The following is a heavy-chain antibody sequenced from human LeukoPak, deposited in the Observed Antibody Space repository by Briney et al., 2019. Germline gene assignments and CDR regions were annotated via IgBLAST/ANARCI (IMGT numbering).Heavy chain of an antibody. J-gene: IGHJ4*02. V-gene: IGHV4-38-2*02. D-gene: IGHD3-16*01. CDR1: GYSISSGYY. CDR3: AKDWGYQN. CDR2: INHSGST. Sequence: PSETLSLTCTVSGYSISSGYYWSWIRPPPGKGLEWIGEINHSGSTNYNPSLKSRVTISVDTSKNQFSLKLSSVTAADTAVYYCAKDWGYQNWGQGTLVTVSS.